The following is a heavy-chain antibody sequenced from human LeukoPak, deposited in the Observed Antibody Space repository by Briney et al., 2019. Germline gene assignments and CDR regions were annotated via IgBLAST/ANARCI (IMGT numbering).Heavy chain of an antibody. D-gene: IGHD6-19*01. Sequence: SETLSLTCAVYGGSFSGYYWTWIRQPPGKGLEWIGEINNSGSINYNPSLKSRLTISVDTSKNQFSLKLSSVTAADTAVYYCARSTPYSSGIDYWGQGTLVTVSS. V-gene: IGHV4-34*01. J-gene: IGHJ4*02. CDR3: ARSTPYSSGIDY. CDR2: INNSGSI. CDR1: GGSFSGYY.